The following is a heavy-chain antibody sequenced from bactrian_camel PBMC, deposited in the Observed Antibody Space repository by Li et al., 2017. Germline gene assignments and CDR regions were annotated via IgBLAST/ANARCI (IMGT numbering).Heavy chain of an antibody. J-gene: IGHJ4*01. Sequence: HVQLVESGGGSVQPGGSLTLSCTASGNPGRSACMGWIRQVSGKEREGVASIDSDGETTYADSVKGRFTISRDNAKNSVYLQMNSLKLEDTAMYYCAADFGPYCSGPYLARRANFLGQGTQVTVS. D-gene: IGHD2*01. V-gene: IGHV3S53*01. CDR1: GNPGRSAC. CDR2: IDSDGET.